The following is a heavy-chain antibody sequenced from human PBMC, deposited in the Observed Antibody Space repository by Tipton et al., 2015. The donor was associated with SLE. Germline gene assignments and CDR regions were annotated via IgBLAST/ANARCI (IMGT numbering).Heavy chain of an antibody. CDR2: IKQDGSEK. Sequence: GSLRLSCAASGFTFSSYWMSWVRQAPGKGLEWVANIKQDGSEKYYVDSVKGRFTISRDNAKNSLYLQMNSLRAEDTAVYYCARDHTMRSSSSRAFDIWGQGTMVTVSS. V-gene: IGHV3-7*01. J-gene: IGHJ3*02. CDR1: GFTFSSYW. D-gene: IGHD6-6*01. CDR3: ARDHTMRSSSSRAFDI.